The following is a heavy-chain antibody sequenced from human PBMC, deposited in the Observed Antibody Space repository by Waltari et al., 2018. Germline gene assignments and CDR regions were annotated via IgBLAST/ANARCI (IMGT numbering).Heavy chain of an antibody. CDR2: INHSGST. CDR1: GGSFSGYY. CDR3: ARGPPAMIVVVITRWYFDL. V-gene: IGHV4-34*01. Sequence: QVQLQQWGAGLLKPSETLSLTCAVYGGSFSGYYWSWIRQPPGKGLEWIGEINHSGSTTYNPSLKSRVTISVDTSKNQFSLKLSSVTAADTAVYYGARGPPAMIVVVITRWYFDLWGRGTLVTVSS. J-gene: IGHJ2*01. D-gene: IGHD3-22*01.